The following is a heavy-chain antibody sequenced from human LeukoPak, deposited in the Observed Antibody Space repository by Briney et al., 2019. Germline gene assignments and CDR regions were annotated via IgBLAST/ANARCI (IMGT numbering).Heavy chain of an antibody. CDR2: IYTSGST. CDR1: GGSISSYY. Sequence: SETLSLTCTVSGGSISSYYWSWIRQPAGKGLEWIGRIYTSGSTNYNPSLKSRVTMSVDTSKNQFSLKLSSVTAADTAVYYCARDLKGQQRGAFDIWGQGTMVTVSS. D-gene: IGHD6-13*01. J-gene: IGHJ3*02. CDR3: ARDLKGQQRGAFDI. V-gene: IGHV4-4*07.